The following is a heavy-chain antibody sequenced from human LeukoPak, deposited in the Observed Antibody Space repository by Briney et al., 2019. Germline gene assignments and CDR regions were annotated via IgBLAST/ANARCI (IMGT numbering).Heavy chain of an antibody. V-gene: IGHV3-21*01. CDR3: ASSPTMILAFDI. CDR1: GFTFSSYS. J-gene: IGHJ3*02. CDR2: ISSSSSYI. D-gene: IGHD3-22*01. Sequence: GGSLRLSCAAPGFTFSSYSVTWVRQAPGKGLEWVSSISSSSSYIYYADSVKGRFAISRDNAKNSLYLQMNSLRAEDTAVYYCASSPTMILAFDIWGQGTMVTVSS.